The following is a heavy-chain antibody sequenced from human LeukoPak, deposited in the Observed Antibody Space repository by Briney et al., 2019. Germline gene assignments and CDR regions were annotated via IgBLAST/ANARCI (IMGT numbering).Heavy chain of an antibody. CDR1: GFTFSNAW. V-gene: IGHV3-15*01. CDR2: IKSKTDGGTT. D-gene: IGHD4-17*01. Sequence: PGGSLRLSCAASGFTFSNAWMSWVRQAPGKGLEWVGRIKSKTDGGTTDYAAPVKGRFTISRDDSKNTLYLQMNSLKTEDTAVYYCTTQDPTVTEYYYYYMDVWGKGTTVTVSS. J-gene: IGHJ6*03. CDR3: TTQDPTVTEYYYYYMDV.